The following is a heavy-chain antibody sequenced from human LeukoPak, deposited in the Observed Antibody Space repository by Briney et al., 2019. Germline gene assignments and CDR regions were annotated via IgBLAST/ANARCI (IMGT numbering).Heavy chain of an antibody. Sequence: GGSLRLSCAASGFTFSNAWMSWVRQAPGKGLEYVSAISNNGGSTYYADSVKGRFTISRDNSKNTLYLQMSSLRAEDTAVYYCVKDQSVVAAAGLFDYWGQGTLVTVSS. CDR3: VKDQSVVAAAGLFDY. J-gene: IGHJ4*02. D-gene: IGHD6-13*01. CDR1: GFTFSNAW. V-gene: IGHV3-64D*06. CDR2: ISNNGGST.